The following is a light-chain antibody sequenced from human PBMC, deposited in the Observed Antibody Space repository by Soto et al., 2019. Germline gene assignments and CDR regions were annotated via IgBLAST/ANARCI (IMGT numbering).Light chain of an antibody. CDR1: SSDVGGYNY. CDR3: SSYTSSSRV. J-gene: IGLJ2*01. V-gene: IGLV2-14*01. Sequence: QSVLTQPASVSGSPGQSITISCIGTSSDVGGYNYVSWYQQHPGKAPKLMIYDVSNRPLGVSNRFSGSKSGNTASLTISGLQAEDEADYYCSSYTSSSRVFGGGTMVTVL. CDR2: DVS.